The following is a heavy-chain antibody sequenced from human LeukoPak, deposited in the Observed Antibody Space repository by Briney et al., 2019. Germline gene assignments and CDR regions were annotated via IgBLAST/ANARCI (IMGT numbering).Heavy chain of an antibody. CDR2: ILYDGNDK. J-gene: IGHJ6*02. D-gene: IGHD1-26*01. V-gene: IGHV3-30*18. CDR3: AKDRLFGSGLNGPHYYYGMDV. CDR1: DFSFSNYG. Sequence: GGSLRLSCAASDFSFSNYGMHWVRQASGKGLEWVGVILYDGNDKHYAESVKGRFTISRDNSNNMLYLQMNSLRPEDTAVYYCAKDRLFGSGLNGPHYYYGMDVWGQGTTVTVSS.